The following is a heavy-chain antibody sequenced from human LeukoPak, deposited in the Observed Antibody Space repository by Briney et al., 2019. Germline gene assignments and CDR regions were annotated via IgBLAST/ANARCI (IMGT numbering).Heavy chain of an antibody. V-gene: IGHV3-30*03. D-gene: IGHD3-10*01. CDR2: ISYDGSNK. CDR3: ARGGYGSGSYNFDY. J-gene: IGHJ4*02. Sequence: GGSLRLSCAASGFTFTNAWMSWVRQTPGKGLEWVAVISYDGSNKYYANSVKGRFTISRDNSKNTLYLQMNSLRAEDTAVYYCARGGYGSGSYNFDYWGQGTLVTVSS. CDR1: GFTFTNAW.